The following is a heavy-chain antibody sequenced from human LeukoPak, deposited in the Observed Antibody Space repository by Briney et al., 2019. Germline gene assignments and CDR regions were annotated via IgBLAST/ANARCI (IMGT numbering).Heavy chain of an antibody. Sequence: PGGSLRLSCAASGFTFSSYSMNWVRQAPGKGLEWVSSISSSSIYIYYADSVKGRFTISRDNAKNSLYLQMNSLRAEDTAVYYCARDPTMGATTDYFDYWGQGALVTVSS. CDR1: GFTFSSYS. CDR3: ARDPTMGATTDYFDY. D-gene: IGHD1-26*01. J-gene: IGHJ4*02. V-gene: IGHV3-21*01. CDR2: ISSSSIYI.